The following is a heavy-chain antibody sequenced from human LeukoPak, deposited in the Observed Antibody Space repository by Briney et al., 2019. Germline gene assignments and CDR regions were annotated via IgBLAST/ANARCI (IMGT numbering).Heavy chain of an antibody. CDR3: VRHDSFIPF. V-gene: IGHV3-23*01. CDR2: ISDTYATT. D-gene: IGHD2-21*01. CDR1: GFTFTNYA. Sequence: GGSLRLSCAASGFTFTNYAMTWVRQAPGKGLEWVSSISDTYATTYYTDSVKGRCTISRDNSKNTVYLQLNNLRAEDTAVYFCVRHDSFIPFWGQGTLVTFSS. J-gene: IGHJ4*02.